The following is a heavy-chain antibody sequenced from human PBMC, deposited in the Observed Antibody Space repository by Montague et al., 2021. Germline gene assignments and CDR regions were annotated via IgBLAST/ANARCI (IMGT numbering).Heavy chain of an antibody. CDR1: GASITSNIYY. D-gene: IGHD6-13*01. CDR2: IYYSGNS. J-gene: IGHJ5*02. CDR3: ARVFSSWYVGWFDP. Sequence: SETLSLTCTVSGASITSNIYYWGWIRQSPGKGLEWIGSIYYSGNSFYQPSLKGRITMTVDTSKNQFSPKLSSVTVADTAIYYCARVFSSWYVGWFDPWGQGTLVTVSS. V-gene: IGHV4-39*07.